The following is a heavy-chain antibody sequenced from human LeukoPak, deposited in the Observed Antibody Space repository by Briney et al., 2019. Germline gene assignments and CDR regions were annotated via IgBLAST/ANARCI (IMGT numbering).Heavy chain of an antibody. J-gene: IGHJ3*02. CDR3: ARDLTGASPSDAFDI. D-gene: IGHD2-8*02. CDR1: GGSISSYY. V-gene: IGHV4-59*01. Sequence: SETLSLTCTVSGGSISSYYWSWIRQPPGKGLEWIGYIYYSGSTNYNPSLKSRVTISVDTSKNQFSLKLSSVTAADTAVYYCARDLTGASPSDAFDIWGQGTMVTVSS. CDR2: IYYSGST.